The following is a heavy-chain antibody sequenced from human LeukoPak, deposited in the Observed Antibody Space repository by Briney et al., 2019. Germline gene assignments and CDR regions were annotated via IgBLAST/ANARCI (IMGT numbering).Heavy chain of an antibody. D-gene: IGHD3-22*01. V-gene: IGHV3-33*01. CDR1: GFTFSSYG. J-gene: IGHJ4*02. CDR2: IWYDGSNK. Sequence: GGSLRLSCAASGFTFSSYGMHWVRQAPGEGLEWVAVIWYDGSNKYYADSVKGRFTTSRDNSKNTLYLQMNSLRAEDTAVYYCARDPGNSSGYYFDYWGQGTLVTVSS. CDR3: ARDPGNSSGYYFDY.